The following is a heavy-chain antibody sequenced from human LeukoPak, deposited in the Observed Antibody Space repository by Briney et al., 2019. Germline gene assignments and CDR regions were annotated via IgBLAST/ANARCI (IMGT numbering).Heavy chain of an antibody. CDR2: IVGSGTGT. V-gene: IGHV3-23*01. CDR1: GFSFSSYA. D-gene: IGHD3-3*01. Sequence: PGGSLRLSCAASGFSFSSYAMHWVRQVPGQVPEWLSTIVGSGTGTFYSDSLRGRFAISRDNSKNTLFLQVNSLRVADTAVYYCAKDTDTSGRQNFDFWGQGTLVTVSS. J-gene: IGHJ4*02. CDR3: AKDTDTSGRQNFDF.